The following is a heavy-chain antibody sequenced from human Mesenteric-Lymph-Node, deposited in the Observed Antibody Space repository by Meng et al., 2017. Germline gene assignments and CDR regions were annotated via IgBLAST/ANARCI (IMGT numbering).Heavy chain of an antibody. CDR2: ISYDGSNK. D-gene: IGHD6-19*01. CDR3: ARDASIAVAGIVQYFQH. CDR1: GFTFSSYA. J-gene: IGHJ1*01. V-gene: IGHV3-30*01. Sequence: GESLKISCAASGFTFSSYAMHWVRQAPGKGLERVAVISYDGSNKYYADSVKGRFTISRDNSKNTLYLQMNSLRAEDTAVYYCARDASIAVAGIVQYFQHWGQGTLVTVSS.